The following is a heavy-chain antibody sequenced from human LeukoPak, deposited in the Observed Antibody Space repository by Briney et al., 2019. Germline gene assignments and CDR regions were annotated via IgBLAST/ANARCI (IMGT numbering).Heavy chain of an antibody. CDR3: ARREFGDLGAFDI. Sequence: KPSETLSLTCTVSGGSFSSYYWSWIRQPPGKGLEWIGYIYFSGSTNYNPSLKSRVTISIDTSKNQFSLKLSSVTAADTAVYYCARREFGDLGAFDIWGQGTMVTVSS. V-gene: IGHV4-59*08. CDR2: IYFSGST. J-gene: IGHJ3*02. D-gene: IGHD3-10*01. CDR1: GGSFSSYY.